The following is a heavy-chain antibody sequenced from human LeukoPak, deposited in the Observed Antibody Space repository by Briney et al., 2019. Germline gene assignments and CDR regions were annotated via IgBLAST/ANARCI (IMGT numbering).Heavy chain of an antibody. Sequence: GASVKVSCKASGSTFSSYAISWVRQAPGQGLEWMGGIIPIFGTANYAQKFQGRVTMTRNTSISTAYMELSSLRSEDTAVYYCARGAGPRPVPQAKRKYYYDSSGYYAGDWFDPWGQGTLVTVSS. J-gene: IGHJ5*02. CDR1: GSTFSSYA. V-gene: IGHV1-69*05. CDR2: IIPIFGTA. CDR3: ARGAGPRPVPQAKRKYYYDSSGYYAGDWFDP. D-gene: IGHD3-22*01.